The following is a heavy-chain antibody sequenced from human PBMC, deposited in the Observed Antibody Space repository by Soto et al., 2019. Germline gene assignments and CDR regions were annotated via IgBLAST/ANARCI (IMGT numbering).Heavy chain of an antibody. CDR1: GFNFEDFA. CDR2: ISWNSGNK. V-gene: IGHV3-9*01. CDR3: VKDTGGGFPAYYYGMDV. Sequence: EAQLVESGGALVQPGNSLRLSCVASGFNFEDFAMHWVRQAPGKGLEWVSGISWNSGNKGYADSVKGRFTISRDNAAKSLFLQVNSLRPEDTALYYCVKDTGGGFPAYYYGMDVRGQGTTVTVSS. J-gene: IGHJ6*02. D-gene: IGHD2-8*02.